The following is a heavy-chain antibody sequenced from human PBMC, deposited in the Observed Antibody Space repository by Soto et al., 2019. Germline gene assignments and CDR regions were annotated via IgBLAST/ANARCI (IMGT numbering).Heavy chain of an antibody. CDR3: ARAGHYYDSSGYAN. J-gene: IGHJ4*02. CDR1: GYSFATSG. V-gene: IGHV1-18*01. Sequence: QDKLVQSGTEVKKPGASMKVSCKASGYSFATSGMSWVRQAPGQGLEWMGWISAYNGNTNYEQKLQGRVTMTKDTSTSTAYLELRSLRSDDTAVYYCARAGHYYDSSGYANWGQGTLVTVSS. CDR2: ISAYNGNT. D-gene: IGHD3-22*01.